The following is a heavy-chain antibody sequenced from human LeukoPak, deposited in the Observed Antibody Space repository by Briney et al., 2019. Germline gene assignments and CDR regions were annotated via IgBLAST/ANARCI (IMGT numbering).Heavy chain of an antibody. CDR3: AKDTHIVVVPAAILPYYFDY. J-gene: IGHJ4*02. D-gene: IGHD2-2*02. V-gene: IGHV3-23*01. CDR2: ISGSGGST. CDR1: RFTFSSYA. Sequence: GGSLRLSCAASRFTFSSYAMSWVRQAPGKGLEWVSAISGSGGSTYYADSVKGRFTISRDNSKNTLYLQMNSLRAEDTAVYYCAKDTHIVVVPAAILPYYFDYCGQGTLVTVSS.